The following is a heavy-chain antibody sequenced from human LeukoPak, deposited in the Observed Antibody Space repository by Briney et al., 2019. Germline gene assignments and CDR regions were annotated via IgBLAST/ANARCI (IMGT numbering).Heavy chain of an antibody. CDR1: GGSISSGGYY. V-gene: IGHV4-39*07. Sequence: PSETLSLTCTVSGGSISSGGYYWSWIRQHPGKGLEWIGSIYYSGSTYYSPSLKSRVTISVDTSKNQFSLKLSSVTAADTAVYFCARETLEGKFDPWGQGTLVTVSS. CDR2: IYYSGST. CDR3: ARETLEGKFDP. J-gene: IGHJ5*02. D-gene: IGHD1-1*01.